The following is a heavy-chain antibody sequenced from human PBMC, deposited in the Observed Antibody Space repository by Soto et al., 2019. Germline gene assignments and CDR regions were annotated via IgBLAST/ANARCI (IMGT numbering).Heavy chain of an antibody. CDR1: GFVFKDSS. V-gene: IGHV3-73*01. J-gene: IGHJ4*02. CDR3: TRVIIAAHDY. CDR2: IRDRAYNYAT. D-gene: IGHD3-10*01. Sequence: EVLLVESGGGLVQPGGSLKLSCEASGFVFKDSSIHWVRQASGKGLEWVGRIRDRAYNYATAYAASVKGRFTISRDDSNNKAYLQTDSIKTEDTTIYYCTRVIIAAHDYWGQGILVTVSS.